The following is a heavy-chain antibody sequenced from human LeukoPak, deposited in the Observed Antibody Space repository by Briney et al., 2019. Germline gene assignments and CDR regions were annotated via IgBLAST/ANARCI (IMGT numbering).Heavy chain of an antibody. CDR3: ARDIGFCSTTSCSRWFDP. Sequence: ASVKVSCKASGYIFTNYGITWVRQAPGQGPEWMGWISAYNGNTNYAQKLQGRVTMTTDTSTSTAYMELRSLRSDDTAVYYCARDIGFCSTTSCSRWFDPWGQEPWSPSPQ. J-gene: IGHJ5*02. V-gene: IGHV1-18*04. CDR2: ISAYNGNT. CDR1: GYIFTNYG. D-gene: IGHD2-2*01.